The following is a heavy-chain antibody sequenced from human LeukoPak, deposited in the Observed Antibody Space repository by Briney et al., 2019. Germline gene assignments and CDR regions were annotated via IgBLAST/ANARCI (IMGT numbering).Heavy chain of an antibody. J-gene: IGHJ3*02. D-gene: IGHD2-2*01. CDR3: ATPHCSSTSCYHRDAFDI. CDR1: GFTFDDYA. Sequence: GGSLRLSCAASGFTFDDYAMHWVRQAPGKGLEWVSGISWNSGTIGYADSVKGRFTISRDNSKNTLYLQMNSLRAEDTAVYYCATPHCSSTSCYHRDAFDIWGQGTMVTVSS. CDR2: ISWNSGTI. V-gene: IGHV3-9*01.